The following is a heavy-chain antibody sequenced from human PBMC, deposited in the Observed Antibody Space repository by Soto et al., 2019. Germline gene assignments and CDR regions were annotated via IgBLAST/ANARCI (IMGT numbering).Heavy chain of an antibody. CDR3: ASPYYYDSGSYSEGMDV. D-gene: IGHD3-10*01. CDR1: GGTFSSYA. V-gene: IGHV1-69*01. J-gene: IGHJ6*02. Sequence: QVQLVQSGAEVKKPGSSVKVSCKASGGTFSSYAISWVRQAPGQGLEWMGGVIPIFGTANYAQKFEGRVTINADESTSTAYMELSSLRSEDTAVYYCASPYYYDSGSYSEGMDVWGQGTTVTVSS. CDR2: VIPIFGTA.